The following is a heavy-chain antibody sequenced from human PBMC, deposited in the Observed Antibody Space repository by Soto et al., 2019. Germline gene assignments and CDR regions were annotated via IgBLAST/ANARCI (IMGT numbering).Heavy chain of an antibody. D-gene: IGHD2-2*01. Sequence: PGGSLRLSCAASGFTFSSYAMSWVRQTPGKGLEWVSAITGDGAGTYHADSVKGRFTISRDNSKNTLYLQMNTLGAEDTAIYYCAKGSSTSRPYFFDYWGQGTLVTVPS. CDR1: GFTFSSYA. J-gene: IGHJ4*02. CDR3: AKGSSTSRPYFFDY. V-gene: IGHV3-23*01. CDR2: ITGDGAGT.